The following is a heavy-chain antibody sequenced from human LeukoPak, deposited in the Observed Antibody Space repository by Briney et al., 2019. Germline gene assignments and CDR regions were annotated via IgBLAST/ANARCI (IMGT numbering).Heavy chain of an antibody. CDR2: ISSSSSYI. CDR3: ARKSCSGGSCYSGSEGPFDY. D-gene: IGHD2-15*01. CDR1: GFTFSSYS. V-gene: IGHV3-21*01. Sequence: GGSLRLSCAASGFTFSSYSMNWVRQAPGKGLEWVSSISSSSSYIYYADSVKGRFTISRDNAKNSLCLQMNSLRAEDTAVYYCARKSCSGGSCYSGSEGPFDYWGQGTLVTVSS. J-gene: IGHJ4*02.